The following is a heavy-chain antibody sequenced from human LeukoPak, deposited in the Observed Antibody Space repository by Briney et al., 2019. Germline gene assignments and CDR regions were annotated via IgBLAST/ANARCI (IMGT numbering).Heavy chain of an antibody. CDR1: GGSISSFY. D-gene: IGHD1-26*01. CDR2: IYYSGST. J-gene: IGHJ4*02. Sequence: PSETLSLTCTVSGGSISSFYWSWIRQPPGKGLEWIGYIYYSGSTNYNPSLKSRVTISVDTSKDKFSLKLSSETAADTAVYYCARHRRELALGFDYWGQGTLVTVSS. CDR3: ARHRRELALGFDY. V-gene: IGHV4-59*08.